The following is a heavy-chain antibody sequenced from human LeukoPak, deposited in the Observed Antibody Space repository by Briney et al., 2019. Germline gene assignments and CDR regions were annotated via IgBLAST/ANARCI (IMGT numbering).Heavy chain of an antibody. Sequence: GGSLRLSCAASGFTFSSYAMSWVRQAPGKGLEWVSAISGSGGSTYYADSVKGRFTISRDNSKNTLYLQMNSLRAEDTAVYYSANDPRHNSRGYGPTIDIWGQGTMVTVSS. J-gene: IGHJ3*02. D-gene: IGHD3-22*01. CDR2: ISGSGGST. V-gene: IGHV3-23*01. CDR1: GFTFSSYA. CDR3: ANDPRHNSRGYGPTIDI.